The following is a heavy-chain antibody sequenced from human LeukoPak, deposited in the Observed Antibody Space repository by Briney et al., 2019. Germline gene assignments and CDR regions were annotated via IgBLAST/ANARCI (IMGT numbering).Heavy chain of an antibody. CDR3: ASNFGYTGYYHYYMDV. Sequence: GASVKVSCKASGYTFTSYGISWVRQAPGQGLEWMGWISAYNGNTNYAQKLQGRVTMTTDTSTSTAYMELRSLRSDDTAVYYCASNFGYTGYYHYYMDVWGKGTTVTVSS. V-gene: IGHV1-18*01. D-gene: IGHD6-13*01. J-gene: IGHJ6*03. CDR1: GYTFTSYG. CDR2: ISAYNGNT.